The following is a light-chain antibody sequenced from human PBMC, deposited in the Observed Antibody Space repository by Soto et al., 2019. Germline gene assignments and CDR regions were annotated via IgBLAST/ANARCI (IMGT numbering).Light chain of an antibody. J-gene: IGKJ5*01. CDR3: QQYHSYPIT. V-gene: IGKV1-5*01. CDR1: QGISSW. CDR2: DAS. Sequence: QRTPSASTRSASVGNRVTSTRRASQGISSWVAWYQQKPGKAPKLLIYDASSLESGVPSRFSGSGSGTEFTLTISSLQPDDFATYYCQQYHSYPITFGQGTRLEIK.